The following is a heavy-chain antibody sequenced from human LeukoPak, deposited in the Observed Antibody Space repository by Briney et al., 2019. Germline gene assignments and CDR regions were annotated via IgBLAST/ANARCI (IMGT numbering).Heavy chain of an antibody. CDR1: GGTFSSYA. V-gene: IGHV1-69*05. D-gene: IGHD3-10*01. CDR2: IIPIFGTA. CDR3: ASNEVGDDYYGSGSYYSRLDY. Sequence: ASVKVSCKASGGTFSSYAISWVRQAPGQGLEWMGGIIPIFGTANYAQKFQGRVTITTDESTSTAYMELSSLRSEDTAVYYCASNEVGDDYYGSGSYYSRLDYWGQGTLVTVSS. J-gene: IGHJ4*02.